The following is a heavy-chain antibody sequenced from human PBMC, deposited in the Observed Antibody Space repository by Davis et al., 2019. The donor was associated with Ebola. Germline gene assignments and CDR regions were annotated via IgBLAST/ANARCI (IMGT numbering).Heavy chain of an antibody. Sequence: PGGSLRLSCAASGFTFSSYGMHWVRQAPGKGLEWVAVISYVGSNKYYADSVKGRFTISRDNSKNTLYLQMNSLRAEDTAVYYCAKIGGSSGWQDYWGQGTLVTVSS. CDR2: ISYVGSNK. J-gene: IGHJ4*02. CDR1: GFTFSSYG. V-gene: IGHV3-30*18. D-gene: IGHD6-19*01. CDR3: AKIGGSSGWQDY.